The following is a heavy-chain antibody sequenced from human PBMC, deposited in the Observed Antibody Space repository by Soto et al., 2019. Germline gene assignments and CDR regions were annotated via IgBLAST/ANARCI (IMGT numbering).Heavy chain of an antibody. CDR2: INSGGSTI. Sequence: EVQLVESGGVLVKPGGSLRLSCADSGFTLSNYEMNWVGQAPGKGLEWVSYINSGGSTIKYADSVKGGFTISRDSARNSLYLQTNVLRLNDTATYYCARENYGDAFDFWGQGLLDTVSS. J-gene: IGHJ4*02. CDR1: GFTLSNYE. D-gene: IGHD2-21*01. CDR3: ARENYGDAFDF. V-gene: IGHV3-48*03.